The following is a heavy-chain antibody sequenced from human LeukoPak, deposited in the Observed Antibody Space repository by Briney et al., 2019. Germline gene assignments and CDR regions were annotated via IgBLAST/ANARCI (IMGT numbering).Heavy chain of an antibody. CDR3: ARVRGGYCSGANCFHTFDI. CDR2: ISWNSGSI. V-gene: IGHV3-9*01. Sequence: GGSLRLSCAASGFTFDDYAMHWVRQAPGKGLEWVSGISWNSGSIGYADSVKGRFTISRDNAKNSLYLQMNSLRAEDTAVYYCARVRGGYCSGANCFHTFDIWGQGTMVTVSS. J-gene: IGHJ3*02. CDR1: GFTFDDYA. D-gene: IGHD2-15*01.